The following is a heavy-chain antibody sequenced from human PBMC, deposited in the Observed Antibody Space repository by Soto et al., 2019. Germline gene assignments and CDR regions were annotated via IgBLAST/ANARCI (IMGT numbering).Heavy chain of an antibody. J-gene: IGHJ4*02. CDR1: GFTFSSYW. V-gene: IGHV3-7*01. CDR3: VRTDSSSWYGVDY. D-gene: IGHD6-13*01. Sequence: EVQLVESGGGLVQPGGSLRLSCAASGFTFSSYWMSWVRQAPGKGLEWVANIKQDGSEKYYVDSVKGRFTISRDNAKNSLYLQMNSLRAEDTAVYYCVRTDSSSWYGVDYWGQGTLVTVSS. CDR2: IKQDGSEK.